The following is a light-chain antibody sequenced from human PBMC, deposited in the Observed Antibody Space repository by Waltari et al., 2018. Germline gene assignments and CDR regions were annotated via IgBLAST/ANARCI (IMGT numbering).Light chain of an antibody. CDR2: GAS. Sequence: EIVSTQSQATRSLSPGESATLSCRDSQSVSSYLAWYQHKPGQAPRLLIYGASNRATGIPARFSGSGSGTDFTLTISSLEPEDFAVYYCQQRTNWITFGQGTRLEIK. V-gene: IGKV3-11*01. CDR1: QSVSSY. J-gene: IGKJ5*01. CDR3: QQRTNWIT.